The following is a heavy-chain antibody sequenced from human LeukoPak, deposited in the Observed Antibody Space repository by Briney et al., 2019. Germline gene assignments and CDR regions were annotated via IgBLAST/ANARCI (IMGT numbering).Heavy chain of an antibody. Sequence: TSETLSLTCAVYGGSFSGYYWSWIRQPPGKGLEWIGEINHSGSTNYNPSLKSRVTISVDTSKNQFSLKLSSVTAADTAVYYCARGFHQAAAGPNWFDPWGQGTLVTVSS. CDR3: ARGFHQAAAGPNWFDP. CDR1: GGSFSGYY. V-gene: IGHV4-34*01. CDR2: INHSGST. D-gene: IGHD6-13*01. J-gene: IGHJ5*02.